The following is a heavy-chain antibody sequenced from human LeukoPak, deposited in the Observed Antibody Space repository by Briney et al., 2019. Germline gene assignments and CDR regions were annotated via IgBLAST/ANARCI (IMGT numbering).Heavy chain of an antibody. V-gene: IGHV3-74*01. J-gene: IGHJ6*03. CDR2: IKYDGTTT. Sequence: GGSLRPSCAASGFTFSSYWIHWVRQAPGKGLVWVSRIKYDGTTTGYADSVKGRFTISRDNAKNAVYLQMNSLRAEDTAVYYCARGATGAYYRDVWGKGTTVTVSS. CDR3: ARGATGAYYRDV. CDR1: GFTFSSYW. D-gene: IGHD1-14*01.